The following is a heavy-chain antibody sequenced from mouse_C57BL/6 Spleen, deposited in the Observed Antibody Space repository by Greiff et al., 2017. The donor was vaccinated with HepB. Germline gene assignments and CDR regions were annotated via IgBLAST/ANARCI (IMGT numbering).Heavy chain of an antibody. V-gene: IGHV1-81*01. Sequence: VMLVESGAELARPGASVKLSCKASGYTFTSYGISWVKQRTGQGLEWIGEIYPRSGNTYYNEKFKGKATLTADKSSSTAYMELRSLTSEDSAVYFCARKGTIVTQGFAYWGQGTLVTVSA. J-gene: IGHJ3*01. D-gene: IGHD2-5*01. CDR1: GYTFTSYG. CDR3: ARKGTIVTQGFAY. CDR2: IYPRSGNT.